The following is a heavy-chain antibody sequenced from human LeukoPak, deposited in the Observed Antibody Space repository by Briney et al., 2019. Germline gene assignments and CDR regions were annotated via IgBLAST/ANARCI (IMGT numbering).Heavy chain of an antibody. Sequence: PGGSLRLSCAASGFTLSDYYMSWFRQAPGKGLECISYLNSSGGPTYYADSVKGRFTVSGDNAKNSLYLQMNSLRAEDTAVYYCARGRLTYSSSLFLGDGWDPWGQGTLVTVSS. V-gene: IGHV3-11*04. CDR2: LNSSGGPT. D-gene: IGHD6-13*01. CDR3: ARGRLTYSSSLFLGDGWDP. J-gene: IGHJ5*02. CDR1: GFTLSDYY.